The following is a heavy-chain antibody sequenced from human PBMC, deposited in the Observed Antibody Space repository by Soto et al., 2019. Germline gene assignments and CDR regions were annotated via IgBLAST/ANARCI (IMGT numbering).Heavy chain of an antibody. CDR3: ARGRDIVVVVAATRAFDL. J-gene: IGHJ3*01. Sequence: QVQLQQWGAGLLKPSETLSLTCAVYGGSFSGDYWSWIRQPPGTGLEWVGDINHSGSTNYNPSLRSRVTISVDTAKNQFSLKLISVTAADTAVYHCARGRDIVVVVAATRAFDLWGQGTMVTVSS. D-gene: IGHD2-15*01. CDR2: INHSGST. V-gene: IGHV4-34*01. CDR1: GGSFSGDY.